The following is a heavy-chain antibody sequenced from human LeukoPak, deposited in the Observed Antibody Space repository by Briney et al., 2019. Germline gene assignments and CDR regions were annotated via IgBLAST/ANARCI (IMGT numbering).Heavy chain of an antibody. CDR1: GYTLTELS. CDR2: SDPEDGET. Sequence: ASVKVSCKVSGYTLTELSMHWVRQAPGKGLEWMGGSDPEDGETIYAQKFQGRVTMTEDTSTDTAYMELSSLRSEDTAVYYCATGCGSSWNDAYYYYGMDVWGQGTTVTVSS. J-gene: IGHJ6*02. V-gene: IGHV1-24*01. CDR3: ATGCGSSWNDAYYYYGMDV. D-gene: IGHD1-1*01.